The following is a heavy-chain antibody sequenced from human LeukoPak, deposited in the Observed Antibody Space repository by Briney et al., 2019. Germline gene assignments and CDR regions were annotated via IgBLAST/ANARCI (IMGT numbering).Heavy chain of an antibody. D-gene: IGHD3-3*01. CDR3: AREPYYDFWSGPRGSFDY. Sequence: GGSLRLSCAASGFTFSSYWMHWVRQAPGKGLVWVSRINSDGSSTSYADSVKGRFTISRDNAKNTLYLQMNSLRAEDTAVYYCAREPYYDFWSGPRGSFDYWGQGTLVTVSS. CDR1: GFTFSSYW. J-gene: IGHJ4*02. V-gene: IGHV3-74*01. CDR2: INSDGSST.